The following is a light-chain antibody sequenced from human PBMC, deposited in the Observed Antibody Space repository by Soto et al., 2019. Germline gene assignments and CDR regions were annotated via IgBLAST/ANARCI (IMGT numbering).Light chain of an antibody. Sequence: QSALTQPASMSGSPGQSITISCTGTSSDVGGYNYVSWYRQHPGKAPKLMIYDVNNRPSGVSNRFSGSKSGNTASLTISGLQADDEADHYCSPHSSSSTLVVFGGGTKVTLL. CDR2: DVN. CDR1: SSDVGGYNY. J-gene: IGLJ2*01. CDR3: SPHSSSSTLVV. V-gene: IGLV2-14*03.